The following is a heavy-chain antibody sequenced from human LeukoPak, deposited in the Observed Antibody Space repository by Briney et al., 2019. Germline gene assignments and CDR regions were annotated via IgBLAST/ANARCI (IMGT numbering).Heavy chain of an antibody. CDR1: GFTFSSYW. Sequence: GGSLRLSCAASGFTFSSYWMTWVRQAPGKGLEWVANIKQDGSEKYYVDSVKGRFTISRDNAKNSLYLQMNSLRAEDTAVYYCATDYGGNSGDYWGQGTLGTVSS. J-gene: IGHJ4*02. CDR2: IKQDGSEK. D-gene: IGHD4-23*01. CDR3: ATDYGGNSGDY. V-gene: IGHV3-7*01.